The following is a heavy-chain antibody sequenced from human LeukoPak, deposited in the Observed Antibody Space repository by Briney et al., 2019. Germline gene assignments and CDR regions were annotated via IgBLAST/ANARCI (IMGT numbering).Heavy chain of an antibody. J-gene: IGHJ4*02. D-gene: IGHD6-13*01. CDR1: GGSFSGYY. CDR3: ACIAAAGTPIVDY. Sequence: SETLSLTCAVYGGSFSGYYWSWIRQPPGKGLEWIGEINHSGSTNYNPSLKSRVTISVDTSKNQFSLKLSSVTAADTAVYYCACIAAAGTPIVDYWGQGTLATVSS. V-gene: IGHV4-34*01. CDR2: INHSGST.